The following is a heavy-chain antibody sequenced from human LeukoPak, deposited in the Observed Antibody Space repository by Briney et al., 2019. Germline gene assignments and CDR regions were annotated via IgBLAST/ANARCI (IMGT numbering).Heavy chain of an antibody. J-gene: IGHJ4*02. CDR1: GGSISSGGYY. D-gene: IGHD3-16*02. CDR2: IYYSGST. V-gene: IGHV4-31*03. CDR3: ARGPVHYDYVWGSYRHSRIDY. Sequence: SETLSLTCTVSGGSISSGGYYWSWIRQHPGKGLEWIGYIYYSGSTYYNPSLKGRVTISVDTSKNQFSLKLSSVTAADTAVYYCARGPVHYDYVWGSYRHSRIDYWGQGTLVTVSS.